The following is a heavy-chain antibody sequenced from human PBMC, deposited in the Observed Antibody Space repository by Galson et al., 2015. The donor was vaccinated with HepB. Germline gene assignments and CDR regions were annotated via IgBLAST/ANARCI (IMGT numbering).Heavy chain of an antibody. V-gene: IGHV3-30*18. CDR2: ISYDGSNK. CDR1: GFTFSSYG. Sequence: SLRLSCAASGFTFSSYGMHWVRQAPGKGLEWVAVISYDGSNKYYADSVKGRFSISRDNSENTLYLQMNSLRAEDTAVYYCAKRPTGSSSALGEYGMDVWGQGTTVTVSS. D-gene: IGHD3-16*01. CDR3: AKRPTGSSSALGEYGMDV. J-gene: IGHJ6*02.